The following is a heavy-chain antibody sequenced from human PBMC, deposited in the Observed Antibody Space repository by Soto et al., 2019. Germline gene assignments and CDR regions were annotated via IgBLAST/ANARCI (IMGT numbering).Heavy chain of an antibody. D-gene: IGHD2-15*01. CDR2: FDPEDGET. V-gene: IGHV1-24*01. Sequence: EASVKVSCKVSGYTLTELSMHWVRQAPGKGLEWMGGFDPEDGETIYAQKFQGRVTMTEDTSTDTAYMELSSLRSEDTAVYYCAASRILDHIVVMVAASFDYWGQGTLVTVSS. CDR3: AASRILDHIVVMVAASFDY. J-gene: IGHJ4*02. CDR1: GYTLTELS.